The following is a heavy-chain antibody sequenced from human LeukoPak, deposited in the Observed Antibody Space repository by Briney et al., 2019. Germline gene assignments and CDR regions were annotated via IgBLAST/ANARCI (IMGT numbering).Heavy chain of an antibody. J-gene: IGHJ6*02. V-gene: IGHV5-51*01. CDR3: ARHGKDTAMDGAYGMDV. D-gene: IGHD5-18*01. CDR1: GYSFTSYW. Sequence: PWESLKIPCKGSGYSFTSYWIGWVRQTPGKGLEWMGIIYPGDSDTRYSPSFQGQVTISADKSISTAYLQWSSLKASDTAMYYCARHGKDTAMDGAYGMDVWGQGTTVTVSS. CDR2: IYPGDSDT.